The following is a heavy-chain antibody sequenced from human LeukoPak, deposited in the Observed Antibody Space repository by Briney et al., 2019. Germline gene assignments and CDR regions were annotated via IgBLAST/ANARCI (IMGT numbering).Heavy chain of an antibody. CDR1: GGSISSYY. D-gene: IGHD2-15*01. CDR3: ARHSPKWSVAYYFDY. Sequence: SETLSLTCTVSGGSISSYYWSWIRQPPGKGLEWIGYIYYSGSTNYNPSLKSRVTISVDTSKNQFSLKLSSVTAADTAVYYCARHSPKWSVAYYFDYCGQGTLVTVSS. CDR2: IYYSGST. V-gene: IGHV4-59*08. J-gene: IGHJ4*02.